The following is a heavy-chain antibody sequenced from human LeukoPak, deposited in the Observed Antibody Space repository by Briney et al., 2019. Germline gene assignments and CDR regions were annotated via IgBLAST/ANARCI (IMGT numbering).Heavy chain of an antibody. CDR3: AGDFWSGSYRINALDI. V-gene: IGHV3-23*01. D-gene: IGHD3-3*01. CDR2: ISGSGGST. CDR1: GFTFSSFA. Sequence: GGSLRLSCAASGFTFSSFAMSWVRRAPGKGLEWVSAISGSGGSTYYADSVKGRFTISRDNSKNTLYLQMNSLRAEDTAVYYCAGDFWSGSYRINALDIWGQGTMVTVSS. J-gene: IGHJ3*02.